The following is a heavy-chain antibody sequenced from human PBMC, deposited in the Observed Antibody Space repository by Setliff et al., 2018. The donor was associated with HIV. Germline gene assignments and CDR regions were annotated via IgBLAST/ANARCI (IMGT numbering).Heavy chain of an antibody. CDR1: GGSISSSSYY. Sequence: SETLSLTCTVSGGSISSSSYYWGWIRQPPGKGLEWIGSIYYSGSTYYNPSLKSRVTISADTSKNQFSLKLSSVTAADTAVYYCARLLRRPTSDYWGQGTLVTVSS. D-gene: IGHD1-26*01. CDR2: IYYSGST. V-gene: IGHV4-39*01. CDR3: ARLLRRPTSDY. J-gene: IGHJ4*02.